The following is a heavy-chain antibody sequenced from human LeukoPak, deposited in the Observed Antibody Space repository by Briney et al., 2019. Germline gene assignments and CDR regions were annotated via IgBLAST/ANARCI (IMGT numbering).Heavy chain of an antibody. J-gene: IGHJ4*02. Sequence: GGSLRLSCAASGFTFGTYAMLWVRQPPGMGLEWVSSISGIGSNTYYADSVKGRFTISRDNSRDTLYLQMNRLRAEDTALYYCAKAFYYYDDSGSYYYDTTGSNRFDYWGQGTLVTVSS. CDR3: AKAFYYYDDSGSYYYDTTGSNRFDY. V-gene: IGHV3-23*01. CDR1: GFTFGTYA. CDR2: ISGIGSNT. D-gene: IGHD3-22*01.